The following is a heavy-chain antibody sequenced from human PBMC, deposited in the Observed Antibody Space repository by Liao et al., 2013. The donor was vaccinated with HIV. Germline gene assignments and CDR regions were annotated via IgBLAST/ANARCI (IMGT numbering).Heavy chain of an antibody. Sequence: LQESGPGLVKTSETLSLTCTVSSGSISRSPYYWAWIRQPPGKGLEWIGSIFNSGITKYNPSLKSRVTISVDTSKNQFSLKLTSVTAADTAVYFCARDQDNWSEEAFDIWGQGTSVTVSS. CDR2: IFNSGIT. V-gene: IGHV4-39*07. CDR1: SGSISRSPYY. J-gene: IGHJ3*02. CDR3: ARDQDNWSEEAFDI. D-gene: IGHD3-3*01.